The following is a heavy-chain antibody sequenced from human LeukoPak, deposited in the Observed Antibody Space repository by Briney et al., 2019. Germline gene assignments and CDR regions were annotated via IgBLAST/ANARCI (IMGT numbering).Heavy chain of an antibody. J-gene: IGHJ4*02. D-gene: IGHD6-13*01. CDR2: ISSDGDNT. V-gene: IGHV3-64D*06. CDR3: ARASIAAAGFDY. CDR1: GFIFSNYG. Sequence: GGSLRLSCSASGFIFSNYGMYWVRQAPGKGLEFVSAISSDGDNTFYADSVKGRFTISRDNSKNTLYLQTSSLRGEDTAVYYCARASIAAAGFDYWGQGTLVTVSS.